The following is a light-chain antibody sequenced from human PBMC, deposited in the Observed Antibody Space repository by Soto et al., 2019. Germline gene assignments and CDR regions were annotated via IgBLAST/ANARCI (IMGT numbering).Light chain of an antibody. CDR3: QQSYSTPRT. V-gene: IGKV1-39*01. Sequence: DTQMTQSPPSLSASVGDRVTITCLASQSISSYLNWYQQKPGKAPKLRIYAASSLQSGAPARFSGSGYGKDFTLTISSLPTEDFANYYCQQSYSTPRTFGQATKVEIK. CDR2: AAS. J-gene: IGKJ1*01. CDR1: QSISSY.